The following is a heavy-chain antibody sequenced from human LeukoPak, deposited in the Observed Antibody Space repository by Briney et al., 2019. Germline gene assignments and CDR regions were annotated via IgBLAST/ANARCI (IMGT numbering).Heavy chain of an antibody. V-gene: IGHV3-30*02. CDR1: GFTFSSYG. Sequence: GGSLSLSCAASGFTFSSYGMHWVRQAPGKGLEWVAFIRYDGSNKYYADSVKGRFTISRDNSKNTLYLQMNSLRAEDTAVYYCAKDIGHCSSTSCSNWFDPWGQGTLVTVSS. J-gene: IGHJ5*02. CDR3: AKDIGHCSSTSCSNWFDP. CDR2: IRYDGSNK. D-gene: IGHD2-2*01.